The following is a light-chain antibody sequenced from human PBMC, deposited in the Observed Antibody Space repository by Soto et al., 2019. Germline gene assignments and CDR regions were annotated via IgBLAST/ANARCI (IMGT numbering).Light chain of an antibody. CDR3: QRHINCRT. CDR2: DAS. CDR1: QSVSSY. Sequence: ELVLTQSPATLSLSPGERATLSCMASQSVSSYLAWSQQKPGQAHRLLIYDASNRSTGIPARFSGSGPGTDFTLTSSSVETEEFAVYYGQRHINCRTFGGGTKVEIK. J-gene: IGKJ4*01. V-gene: IGKV3-11*01.